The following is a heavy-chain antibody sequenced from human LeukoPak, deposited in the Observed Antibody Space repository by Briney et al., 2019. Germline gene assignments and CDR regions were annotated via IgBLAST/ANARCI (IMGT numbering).Heavy chain of an antibody. CDR3: ASGGDSDY. Sequence: PGGSLRLSCAASGFTFSSYAMHWVRQAPGKGLEWVAVISYDGSNKYYADSVKGRFTISRDNSKNTLYLQMNSLRAEDTAVYYCASGGDSDYWGQGTLVTVSS. V-gene: IGHV3-30-3*01. CDR2: ISYDGSNK. D-gene: IGHD2-21*02. CDR1: GFTFSSYA. J-gene: IGHJ4*02.